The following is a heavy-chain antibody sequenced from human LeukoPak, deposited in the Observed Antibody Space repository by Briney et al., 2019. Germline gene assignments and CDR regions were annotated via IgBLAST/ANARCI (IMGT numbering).Heavy chain of an antibody. V-gene: IGHV1-18*01. Sequence: ASVKVSCKASGYTFTTYGISWVRRAPGQGLEWMGWISAYNDDTNYAQKLQGRVTMTTDTSTSTAYMELRSLRSDDTALYYCARDVAWGSRAGVKETNNWLDPWGQGTLVTVSS. J-gene: IGHJ5*02. D-gene: IGHD3-16*01. CDR1: GYTFTTYG. CDR2: ISAYNDDT. CDR3: ARDVAWGSRAGVKETNNWLDP.